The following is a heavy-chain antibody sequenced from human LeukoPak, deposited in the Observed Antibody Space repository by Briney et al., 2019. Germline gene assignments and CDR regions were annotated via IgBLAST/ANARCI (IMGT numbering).Heavy chain of an antibody. CDR1: GFNFSSYA. Sequence: GALRLSCAASGFNFSSYAMSWVRQAPGKGLEWVSTITTSGGSTYYADSVKGRFTISRDNSKNTLYLQMNSLKTEDTAVYYCAKVESPSYYFDYWGQGTLVTVSS. D-gene: IGHD2/OR15-2a*01. J-gene: IGHJ4*02. CDR2: ITTSGGST. CDR3: AKVESPSYYFDY. V-gene: IGHV3-23*01.